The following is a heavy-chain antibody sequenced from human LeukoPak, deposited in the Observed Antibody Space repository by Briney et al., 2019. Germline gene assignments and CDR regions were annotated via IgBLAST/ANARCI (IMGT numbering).Heavy chain of an antibody. CDR1: GGSISSSSYY. J-gene: IGHJ5*02. Sequence: SETLSLTCTVSGGSISSSSYYWGWIRQPPGKGLEWIGSIYYSGSTYYNPSLKSRVTISVDTSKNQFSLKLSSVTAADTAMYYCARTYCSSTSCYYDNWFDPWGQGTLVTVSS. CDR2: IYYSGST. D-gene: IGHD2-2*01. V-gene: IGHV4-39*07. CDR3: ARTYCSSTSCYYDNWFDP.